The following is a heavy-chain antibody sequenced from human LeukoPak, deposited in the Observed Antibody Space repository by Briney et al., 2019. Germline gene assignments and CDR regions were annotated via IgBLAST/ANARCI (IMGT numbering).Heavy chain of an antibody. V-gene: IGHV1-3*01. J-gene: IGHJ4*02. D-gene: IGHD2-21*02. CDR3: ARGRWTATATTYYLDS. Sequence: GASVKVSCKASGYTFSNNAIQWVRQGPGKRLEWMGWIDANNGRTKYSQNFQGRLTITRDSSASTAYMELTSLRSEDTALYFCARGRWTATATTYYLDSWGQGTLVTASS. CDR1: GYTFSNNA. CDR2: IDANNGRT.